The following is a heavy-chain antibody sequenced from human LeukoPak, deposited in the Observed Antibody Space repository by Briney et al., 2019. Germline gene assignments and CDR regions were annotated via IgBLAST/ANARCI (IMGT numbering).Heavy chain of an antibody. D-gene: IGHD3-22*01. CDR1: SGSLSNFY. V-gene: IGHV4-59*01. CDR3: ARSASGDYYARNEEWFDP. J-gene: IGHJ5*02. Sequence: SVALSLTCTVSSGSLSNFYWTWIRQAPGKGLELMGHIHSTGLTNYNPSLQSRITFSLDTSNNQFSLKLSSVTAADTAVYYCARSASGDYYARNEEWFDPWGQGTLLTVSS. CDR2: IHSTGLT.